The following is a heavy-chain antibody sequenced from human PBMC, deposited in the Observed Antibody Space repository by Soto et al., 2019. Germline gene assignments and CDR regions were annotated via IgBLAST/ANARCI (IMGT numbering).Heavy chain of an antibody. V-gene: IGHV3-23*01. Sequence: PGGSLRLSCAASGFTFSSYAMIWVRQAPGKGLEWVSAISGSGGSTYYADSVKGRFTISRDNSKNTLYLQMNSLRAEDTAVYYCAKEGDCSSTSCYVPFDYWGQGTLVTVSS. CDR1: GFTFSSYA. CDR2: ISGSGGST. D-gene: IGHD2-2*01. J-gene: IGHJ4*02. CDR3: AKEGDCSSTSCYVPFDY.